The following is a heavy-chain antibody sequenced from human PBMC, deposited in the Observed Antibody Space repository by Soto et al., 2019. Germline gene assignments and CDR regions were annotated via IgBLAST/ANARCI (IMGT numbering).Heavy chain of an antibody. CDR3: ARGVGSSWYFSYFDY. Sequence: QVQLQESGPGLVKPSQTLSLTCTVSAGGSISSGDSYWSWIRQHPGKGLEYIGHIYYGSTYYNPSLSSRVSISVDTSKNQFSLNLNSVTAADTAVYYCARGVGSSWYFSYFDYWGQGTLVSVSS. CDR2: IYYGST. V-gene: IGHV4-31*03. J-gene: IGHJ4*02. D-gene: IGHD6-13*01. CDR1: AGGSISSGDSY.